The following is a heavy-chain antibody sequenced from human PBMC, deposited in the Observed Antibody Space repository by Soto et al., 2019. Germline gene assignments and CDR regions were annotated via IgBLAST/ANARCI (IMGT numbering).Heavy chain of an antibody. CDR3: ARGGLEPFDY. D-gene: IGHD1-1*01. J-gene: IGHJ4*02. V-gene: IGHV3-74*01. CDR2: INDYGTTI. CDR1: GFTLGNYW. Sequence: EVQLVESGGGLVQSGGSLRLSCAASGFTLGNYWMHWVRQAPGKGLVWVSRINDYGTTINYAESVEGRFILSRDDAKSEVYLQMNNLRADDSAVYYCARGGLEPFDYWGQGARVTVSS.